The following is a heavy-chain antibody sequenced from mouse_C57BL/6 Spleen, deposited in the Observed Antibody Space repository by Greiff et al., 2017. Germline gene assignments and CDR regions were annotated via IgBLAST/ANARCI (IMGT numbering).Heavy chain of an antibody. J-gene: IGHJ4*01. Sequence: EVMLVESEGGLVQPGSSMKLSCTASGFTFSDYYMAWVRQVPEKGLEWVANINYDGSSTYYLDSLKSRFIISRDNAKNILYLQMSSLKSEDTATYYCARDAIYHGAMDYWGQGTSVTVSS. D-gene: IGHD2-1*01. CDR1: GFTFSDYY. CDR2: INYDGSST. CDR3: ARDAIYHGAMDY. V-gene: IGHV5-16*01.